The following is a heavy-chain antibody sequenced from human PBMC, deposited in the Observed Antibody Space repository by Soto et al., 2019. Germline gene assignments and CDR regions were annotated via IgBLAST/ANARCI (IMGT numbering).Heavy chain of an antibody. CDR3: ARAPHCGGDCYHSVY. Sequence: SVKVSCKASGGTFSSYAISWVRQAPGQGLEWMGGIIPIFGTANYAQKFQGRVTITADESTRTAYMELSSLRSEDTAVYYCARAPHCGGDCYHSVYLGQATLVTAS. CDR1: GGTFSSYA. J-gene: IGHJ4*02. V-gene: IGHV1-69*13. D-gene: IGHD2-21*02. CDR2: IIPIFGTA.